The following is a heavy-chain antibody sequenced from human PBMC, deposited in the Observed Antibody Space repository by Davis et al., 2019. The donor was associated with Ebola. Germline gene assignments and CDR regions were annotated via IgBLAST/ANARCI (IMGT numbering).Heavy chain of an antibody. J-gene: IGHJ5*02. CDR3: ARHGGGIWGVMEAFDP. CDR1: GGSISGSGHY. CDR2: IHHSGHT. V-gene: IGHV4-39*01. D-gene: IGHD3-16*01. Sequence: MPSETLSLTCTVSGGSISGSGHYWGWIRQPPGNRQSTGKGLELIASIHHSGHTYYNPPLRSRVTISVDTSKNQFSLMLSSVTAADTAVYYCARHGGGIWGVMEAFDPWGQGTLVTVSS.